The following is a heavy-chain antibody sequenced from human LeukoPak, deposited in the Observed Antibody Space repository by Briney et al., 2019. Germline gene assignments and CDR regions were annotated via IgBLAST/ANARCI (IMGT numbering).Heavy chain of an antibody. CDR3: AREGQQLKHFDY. CDR1: GNTFIGYW. V-gene: IGHV1-46*01. D-gene: IGHD1-1*01. CDR2: INPRGDAT. Sequence: ASVKVSCKASGNTFIGYWIHWVRQAPGQGLEWMGAINPRGDATIDAQKFQGRVTTTRDTSTSTVYIELSSLRSEDTAVYYCAREGQQLKHFDYWGQGTLVTVSS. J-gene: IGHJ4*02.